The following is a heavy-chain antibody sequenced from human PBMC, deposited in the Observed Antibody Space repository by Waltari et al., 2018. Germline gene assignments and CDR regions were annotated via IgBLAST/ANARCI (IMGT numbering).Heavy chain of an antibody. Sequence: QVQLVQSGAEVKKPGASVKVSCKGSGYTLTELSMHGVRQAPGKGLEWMGGFDPEDGETIYAQKFQGRVTMTEDTSTDTAYMELSSLRSEDTAVYYCATGLYYYGSGSQITLDYWGQGTLVTVSS. V-gene: IGHV1-24*01. CDR3: ATGLYYYGSGSQITLDY. CDR1: GYTLTELS. D-gene: IGHD3-10*01. CDR2: FDPEDGET. J-gene: IGHJ4*02.